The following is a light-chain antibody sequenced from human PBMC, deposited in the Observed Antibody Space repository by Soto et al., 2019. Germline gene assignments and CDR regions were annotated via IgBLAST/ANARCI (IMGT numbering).Light chain of an antibody. CDR1: QSVSSS. Sequence: EIVLTQSPATLSVSPGERATLSCRASQSVSSSLAWYRRKPGQAPRLLIYDATNRASGVPARFSGSGSGTDFTLTISSLEHEDFEVYYCQHRANWHLTLGPGTKVDLK. CDR3: QHRANWHLT. V-gene: IGKV3-11*01. J-gene: IGKJ3*01. CDR2: DAT.